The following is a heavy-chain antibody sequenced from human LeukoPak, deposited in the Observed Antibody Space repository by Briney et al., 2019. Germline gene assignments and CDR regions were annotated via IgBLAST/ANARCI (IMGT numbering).Heavy chain of an antibody. D-gene: IGHD3-3*01. V-gene: IGHV2-5*01. CDR1: GFSLSTSGVG. J-gene: IGHJ5*02. CDR3: ARTDYDFWSGYYPNWFDP. Sequence: ESGPTLVKPTQTLTLTCTFSGFSLSTSGVGVGWIRQPPGKALEWLALIYWNDDKRYSPSLKIRLTITKDTSKNQVVLTMTNMDPVDTATYYCARTDYDFWSGYYPNWFDPWGQGTLVTVSS. CDR2: IYWNDDK.